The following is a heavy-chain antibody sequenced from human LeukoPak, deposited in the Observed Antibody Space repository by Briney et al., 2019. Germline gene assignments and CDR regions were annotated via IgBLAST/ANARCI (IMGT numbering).Heavy chain of an antibody. CDR3: ARVSPLPAAGSSYYFAMDV. CDR1: GRSISSYY. CDR2: IYSSGTT. Sequence: PSETLSLTCTVSGRSISSYYWSWIRQPAAKGLEWIARIYSSGTTTYNPSFKSRVNMSLDKSNNQLSLKLTSVTAADTAVYYCARVSPLPAAGSSYYFAMDVWGQGTTVTVSS. V-gene: IGHV4-4*07. D-gene: IGHD2-2*01. J-gene: IGHJ6*02.